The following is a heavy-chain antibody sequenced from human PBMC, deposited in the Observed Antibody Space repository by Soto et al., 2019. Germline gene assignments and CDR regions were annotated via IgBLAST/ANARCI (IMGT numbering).Heavy chain of an antibody. D-gene: IGHD3-10*01. Sequence: QVQLVESGGGVVQPGRSLRLSCAASGFTFSSYAMHWVRQAPGKGLEWVAVISYDGSNKYYADSVKGRFTISRDNSKNTLYLQMNSLRAEDTAVYYCARGRDYYYYGMDVWGQGTTVTVSS. CDR2: ISYDGSNK. J-gene: IGHJ6*02. V-gene: IGHV3-30-3*01. CDR3: ARGRDYYYYGMDV. CDR1: GFTFSSYA.